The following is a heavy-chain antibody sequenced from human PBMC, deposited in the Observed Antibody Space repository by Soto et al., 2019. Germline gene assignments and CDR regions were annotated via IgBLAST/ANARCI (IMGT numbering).Heavy chain of an antibody. J-gene: IGHJ4*02. D-gene: IGHD6-6*01. V-gene: IGHV5-51*01. Sequence: GESLQISCQGSGYSFTNYWSGWVRQIPGKGLEWMGIIYRGDSDTRYSPSFQGQVTISADKSISTAYLQWSSLKASDTAMYYCARHEKGRSSSFDYWGQGTLVTVSS. CDR1: GYSFTNYW. CDR2: IYRGDSDT. CDR3: ARHEKGRSSSFDY.